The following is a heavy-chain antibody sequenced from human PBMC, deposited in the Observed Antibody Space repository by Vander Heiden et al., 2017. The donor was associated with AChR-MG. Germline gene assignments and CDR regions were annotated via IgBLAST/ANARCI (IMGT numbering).Heavy chain of an antibody. J-gene: IGHJ6*02. Sequence: QVQLVQSGAEVKKPGASVKVSCKASGYTFTGYYMHWVRQSPGQGLEWMGWINPNSGGTNYAQKFQGRVTMTRDTSISTAYMELSRLRSDDTAVYYCARVHSSPYYYYYGMDVWGQGTTVTVSS. CDR1: GYTFTGYY. D-gene: IGHD6-13*01. V-gene: IGHV1-2*02. CDR3: ARVHSSPYYYYYGMDV. CDR2: INPNSGGT.